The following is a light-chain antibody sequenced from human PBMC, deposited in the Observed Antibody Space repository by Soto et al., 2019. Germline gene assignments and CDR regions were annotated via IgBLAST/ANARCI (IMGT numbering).Light chain of an antibody. V-gene: IGLV2-8*01. CDR3: SSYAGSNNND. CDR1: SSDVGGYNY. CDR2: EVS. Sequence: QSALTQPPSASGSPGQSVTISCTGTSSDVGGYNYVSWYQQHPGKAPKLMIYEVSKRPSGVPDRFSGSKSGNTASLTVSGLQADDEADYYCSSYAGSNNNDFVTVTDLTVL. J-gene: IGLJ1*01.